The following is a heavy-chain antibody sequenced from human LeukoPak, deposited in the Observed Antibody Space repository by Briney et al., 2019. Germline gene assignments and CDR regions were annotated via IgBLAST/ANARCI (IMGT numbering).Heavy chain of an antibody. CDR3: AKARDAYNYYWFDP. J-gene: IGHJ5*02. V-gene: IGHV3-23*01. CDR1: GFTFSSYA. CDR2: ISGGYTAAT. Sequence: GGSLRLSCAASGFTFSSYAMSWVRQAPGKGLEWVSAISGGYTAATDYADSVEGRFTISRDNYDNTLYLEMNSLRAEDTALYYCAKARDAYNYYWFDPWGQGTLVTVSS. D-gene: IGHD5-24*01.